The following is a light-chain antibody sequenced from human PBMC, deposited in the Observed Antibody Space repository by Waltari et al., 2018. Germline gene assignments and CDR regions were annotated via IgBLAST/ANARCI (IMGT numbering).Light chain of an antibody. CDR2: DVN. CDR3: CSYAGTFTWV. CDR1: SSDVGGYDY. J-gene: IGLJ3*02. Sequence: QSALTQPRSVSGSPRQSVTISCTGTSSDVGGYDYVSWYQQYSGKAPKLMVYDVNKRPSGVPDRLSGSKSGNTASLTISGLQAEDEAVYYCCSYAGTFTWVFGGGTKLTVL. V-gene: IGLV2-11*01.